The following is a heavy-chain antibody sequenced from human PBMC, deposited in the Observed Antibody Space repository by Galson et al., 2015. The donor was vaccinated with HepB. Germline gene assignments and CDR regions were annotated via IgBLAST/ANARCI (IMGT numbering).Heavy chain of an antibody. J-gene: IGHJ3*02. D-gene: IGHD2-2*01. V-gene: IGHV3-33*01. CDR3: ARDSYCSSTSCYLEQLVSRNDAFDI. CDR1: GLTFSSYG. Sequence: SLRLSCAASGLTFSSYGMHWVRQAPGKGLEWVAVIWYDGSNKYYADSVKGRFTISRDNSKNTLYLQMNSLRAEDTAVYYCARDSYCSSTSCYLEQLVSRNDAFDIWGQGTMVTVSS. CDR2: IWYDGSNK.